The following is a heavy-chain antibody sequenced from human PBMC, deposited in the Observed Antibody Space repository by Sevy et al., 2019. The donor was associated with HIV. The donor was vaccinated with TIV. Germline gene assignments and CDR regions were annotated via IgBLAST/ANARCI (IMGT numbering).Heavy chain of an antibody. CDR2: LKSDVYGGTV. CDR3: TRGKAAQSILDY. V-gene: IGHV3-49*04. Sequence: GGSLRLSCTASGFTFGDYCMSWVRQAPGKGLEWVAFLKSDVYGGTVDHAATVRGRFVISRDDSKTIAYLQMNDLKTEDTGVYDCTRGKAAQSILDYWGQGALVTVSS. J-gene: IGHJ4*02. D-gene: IGHD2-21*01. CDR1: GFTFGDYC.